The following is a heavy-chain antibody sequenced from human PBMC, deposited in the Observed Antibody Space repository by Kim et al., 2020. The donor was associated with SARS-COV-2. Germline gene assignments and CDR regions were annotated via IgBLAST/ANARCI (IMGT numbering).Heavy chain of an antibody. CDR2: IYTSGST. V-gene: IGHV4-59*01. CDR3: AREPGYSDFFGY. CDR1: GGSISSYY. D-gene: IGHD4-4*01. J-gene: IGHJ4*02. Sequence: SETLSLTCTVSGGSISSYYWSWLRQPPGKGLEWIGYIYTSGSTNYNPSLKSRVTISVDTSKNHFSLNLSSVTAADTAVYYCAREPGYSDFFGYWGQGTL.